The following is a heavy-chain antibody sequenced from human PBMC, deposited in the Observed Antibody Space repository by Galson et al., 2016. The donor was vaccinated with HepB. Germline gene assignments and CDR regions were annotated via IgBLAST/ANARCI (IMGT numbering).Heavy chain of an antibody. V-gene: IGHV3-43*01. CDR3: ARDPGRDDGMDV. J-gene: IGHJ6*02. Sequence: SLRLSFAPSGFTVADYTMHWVRQAPGKGLEWVSLISWDVGGTSYADSVKGRFTISRDNSKNTVYLYMNSLRAEDTAVFYCARDPGRDDGMDVWGQGTTVTVSS. CDR1: GFTVADYT. CDR2: ISWDVGGT. D-gene: IGHD3-10*01.